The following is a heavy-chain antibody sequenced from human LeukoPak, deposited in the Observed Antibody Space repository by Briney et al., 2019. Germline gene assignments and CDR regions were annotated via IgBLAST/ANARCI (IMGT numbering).Heavy chain of an antibody. J-gene: IGHJ6*03. D-gene: IGHD6-19*01. CDR3: AKDQAVAGPGWYYMDV. CDR1: GFTFSSYG. V-gene: IGHV3-33*06. Sequence: PGRSLRLSCAASGFTFSSYGMHWVRQAPGKGLEWVAVIWYDGSNKYYADSVKGRFTISRDNSKNTLYLQMNSLRAEDRAVYYCAKDQAVAGPGWYYMDVWGKGTTVTVSS. CDR2: IWYDGSNK.